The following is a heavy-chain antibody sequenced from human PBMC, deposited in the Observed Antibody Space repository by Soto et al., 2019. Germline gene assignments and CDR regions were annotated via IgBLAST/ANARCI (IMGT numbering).Heavy chain of an antibody. CDR3: AHRVNMARGPYNYFGP. CDR2: IYHSGST. Sequence: SETLSLTCAVSGGSISSSNWWSWVRQPPGKGLEWIGEIYHSGSTNYNPSLKSRVTISVDKSKNQVVLTVTDMDPVDTATYYCAHRVNMARGPYNYFGPWGQGTLVTVSS. D-gene: IGHD3-10*01. V-gene: IGHV4-4*02. CDR1: GGSISSSNW. J-gene: IGHJ5*02.